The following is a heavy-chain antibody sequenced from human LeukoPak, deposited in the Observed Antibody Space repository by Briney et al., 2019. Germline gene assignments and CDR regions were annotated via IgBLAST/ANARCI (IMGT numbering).Heavy chain of an antibody. Sequence: PETLSLTCTVSGGSISSYYWSWIRQPPGKGLEWIGYIYYSGSTNYNPSLKSRVTISVDTSKNQFSLKLSSVTAADTAVYYCARAVAVYSFDYWGQGTLVTVSS. D-gene: IGHD6-19*01. V-gene: IGHV4-59*01. CDR3: ARAVAVYSFDY. J-gene: IGHJ4*02. CDR2: IYYSGST. CDR1: GGSISSYY.